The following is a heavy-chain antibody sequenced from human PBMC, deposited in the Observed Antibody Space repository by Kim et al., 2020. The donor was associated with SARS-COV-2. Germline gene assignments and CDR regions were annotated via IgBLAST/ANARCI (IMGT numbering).Heavy chain of an antibody. CDR3: ATASGQDIVVVPAAMRSYYGMDV. Sequence: ASVKVSCKVSGYTLTELSMHWVRQAPGKGLEWMGGFDPEDGETIYAQKFQGRVTMTEDTSTDTAYMDMSSLRSEDTAVYYCATASGQDIVVVPAAMRSYYGMDVWGQGTTVTVSS. CDR2: FDPEDGET. CDR1: GYTLTELS. J-gene: IGHJ6*02. D-gene: IGHD2-2*01. V-gene: IGHV1-24*01.